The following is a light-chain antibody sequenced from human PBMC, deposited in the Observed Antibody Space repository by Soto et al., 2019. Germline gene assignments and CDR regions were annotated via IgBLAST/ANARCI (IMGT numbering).Light chain of an antibody. CDR2: YDS. V-gene: IGLV3-21*04. Sequence: SYELTQPPSVSVAPGKTARITCGGNNIGSKSVHWYQQKPGQAPVLVIYYDSDWPSGIPERFSCSNSGNTATLTISRVEAGYEAECYCQVWDSSSDHPLFGGVTKLTVL. J-gene: IGLJ2*01. CDR3: QVWDSSSDHPL. CDR1: NIGSKS.